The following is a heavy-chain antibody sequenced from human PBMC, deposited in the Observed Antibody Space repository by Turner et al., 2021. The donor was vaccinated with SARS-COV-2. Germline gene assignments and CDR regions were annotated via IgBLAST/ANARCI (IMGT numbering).Heavy chain of an antibody. CDR2: IHYSGST. CDR1: GGSISSYY. J-gene: IGHJ6*02. D-gene: IGHD6-19*01. CDR3: ARHGFSGWDGGGMDV. Sequence: QVQLQESGPGLVKPSETLSLTCTVSGGSISSYYWSWIRQPPGKGLEWIGYIHYSGSTNYNPSLKSRVTISVDTFKNQFSLKLSSVTAADTAVYYCARHGFSGWDGGGMDVWGQGTTVTVSS. V-gene: IGHV4-59*08.